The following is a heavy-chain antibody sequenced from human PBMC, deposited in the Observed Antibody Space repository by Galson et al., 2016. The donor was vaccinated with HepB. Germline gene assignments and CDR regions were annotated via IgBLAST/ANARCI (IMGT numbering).Heavy chain of an antibody. CDR2: IDWDDDK. Sequence: PALVKPTQTLTLTCTFSGFSLITSGMCVSWIRQPPGKALEWLALIDWDDDKYYSTSLKTRLTISKDTSKNQVVLTMTNMDPVDTATYYCTRTPLNCSSGRCYSGYYYYGMDVWGQGTTVTVSS. V-gene: IGHV2-70*01. D-gene: IGHD2-15*01. CDR3: TRTPLNCSSGRCYSGYYYYGMDV. CDR1: GFSLITSGMC. J-gene: IGHJ6*02.